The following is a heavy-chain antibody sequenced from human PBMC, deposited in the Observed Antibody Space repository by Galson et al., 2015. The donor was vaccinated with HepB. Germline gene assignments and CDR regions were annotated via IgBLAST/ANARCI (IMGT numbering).Heavy chain of an antibody. D-gene: IGHD3-9*01. CDR2: IVVGSGNT. J-gene: IGHJ4*02. CDR1: GFTFTSSA. V-gene: IGHV1-58*02. Sequence: SVKVSCKASGFTFTSSAMQWVRQARGQRLEWIGWIVVGSGNTNYAQKFQERVTITRDMSTSTAYMELNSLRSEDTAVYYCAAGPRLGNYDILTGLFDYWGQGTLVTVSS. CDR3: AAGPRLGNYDILTGLFDY.